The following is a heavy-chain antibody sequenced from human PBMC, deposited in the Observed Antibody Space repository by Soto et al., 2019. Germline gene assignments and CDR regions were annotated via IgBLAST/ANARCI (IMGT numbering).Heavy chain of an antibody. CDR2: ISAYNGKT. D-gene: IGHD2-21*01. CDR1: GYTFTSYG. Sequence: ASVKVSCKASGYTFTSYGISWVRQAPGQGLEWMGWISAYNGKTNYAQKLQGRVTMTTDTSTGTAYMELSSLRSEDTAVYYCATDCGGYYGMDVWGQGTTVTVSS. V-gene: IGHV1-18*01. CDR3: ATDCGGYYGMDV. J-gene: IGHJ6*02.